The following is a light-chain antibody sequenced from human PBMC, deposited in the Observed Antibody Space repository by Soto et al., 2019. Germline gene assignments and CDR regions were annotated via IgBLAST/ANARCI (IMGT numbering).Light chain of an antibody. V-gene: IGKV1-5*03. CDR1: QSISSW. CDR2: KAS. CDR3: QQYLT. Sequence: DIQMTQSPSTLSASVGDRVTITCRASQSISSWLAWYQQKPGKAPKLLIYKASSLESGVPSRFSGSGSGTEFTLTISSLQPDDFATYYCQQYLTFSGGTKVEIK. J-gene: IGKJ4*01.